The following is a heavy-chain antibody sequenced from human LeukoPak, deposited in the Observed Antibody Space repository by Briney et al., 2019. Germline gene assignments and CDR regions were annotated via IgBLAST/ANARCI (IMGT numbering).Heavy chain of an antibody. J-gene: IGHJ4*02. CDR3: GREGGFYRPLVY. CDR2: VHLDGRT. V-gene: IGHV4-4*02. CDR1: GGSVSSTNW. Sequence: PSETLSLTCGVSGGSVSSTNWWTWILQPPGKGLERIGVVHLDGRTNFNPSLKSRLTMAVDLSENHVSLKLTSVTAADTAVYYCGREGGFYRPLVYSGEGTLVTVSS. D-gene: IGHD6-25*01.